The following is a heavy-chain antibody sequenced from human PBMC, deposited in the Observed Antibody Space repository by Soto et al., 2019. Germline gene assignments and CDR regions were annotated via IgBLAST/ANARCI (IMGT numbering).Heavy chain of an antibody. CDR2: ISYDGSNK. Sequence: SCKASGFTFSSYGMHWVRQAPGKGLEWVAVISYDGSNKYYADSVKGRFTISRDNSKNTLYLQMNSLRAEDTAVYYCAKDSLRYCSSTSCSYFDYWGQGTLVTVS. V-gene: IGHV3-30*18. CDR3: AKDSLRYCSSTSCSYFDY. J-gene: IGHJ4*02. D-gene: IGHD2-2*01. CDR1: GFTFSSYG.